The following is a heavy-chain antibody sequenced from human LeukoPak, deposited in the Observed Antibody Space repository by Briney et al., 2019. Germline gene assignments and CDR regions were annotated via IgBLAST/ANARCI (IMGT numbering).Heavy chain of an antibody. CDR3: ARVGPGDYDYFFDY. CDR2: NNIIGSA. J-gene: IGHJ4*02. Sequence: GSLRLSCAVSGFTFSSYAMSWVRQAPGKGLEWIGYNNIIGSASYNPSLRSRVTVSLDTSRNQFSLKLSSVTAADTAVYYCARVGPGDYDYFFDYWGQGTLVTVSS. CDR1: GFTFSSYA. V-gene: IGHV4-59*01. D-gene: IGHD2-21*02.